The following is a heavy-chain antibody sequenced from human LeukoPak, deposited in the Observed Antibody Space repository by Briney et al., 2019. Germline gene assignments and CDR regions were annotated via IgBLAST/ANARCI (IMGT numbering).Heavy chain of an antibody. Sequence: GGSLRLSCAASGFTFSSYAMHWVRQAPGKGLEGVAVIPYDGSNKYYADSVKGRFTISRDNSKNTLYLQMNSLRAEDTAVYYCARDPAYDFWSGYYSLGMDVWGQGTTVTVSS. CDR3: ARDPAYDFWSGYYSLGMDV. D-gene: IGHD3-3*01. CDR1: GFTFSSYA. V-gene: IGHV3-30-3*01. J-gene: IGHJ6*02. CDR2: IPYDGSNK.